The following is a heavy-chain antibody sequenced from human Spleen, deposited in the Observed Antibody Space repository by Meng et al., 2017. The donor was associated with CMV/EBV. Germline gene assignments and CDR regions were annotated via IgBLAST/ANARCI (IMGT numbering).Heavy chain of an antibody. J-gene: IGHJ6*02. V-gene: IGHV4-39*07. CDR1: GGSISSSSYY. CDR2: ISYTGST. Sequence: SETLSLTCTVSGGSISSSSYYWGWIRQPPGKGLEWIGSISYTGSTYYNPSLNSRVAISVDTSKNQFSLRLTSVTAADTAVYYCARDGRGIFGLYGMDVWGQGTTVTVSS. D-gene: IGHD3/OR15-3a*01. CDR3: ARDGRGIFGLYGMDV.